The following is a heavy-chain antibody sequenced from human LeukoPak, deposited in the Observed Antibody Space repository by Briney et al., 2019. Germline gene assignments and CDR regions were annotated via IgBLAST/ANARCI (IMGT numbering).Heavy chain of an antibody. J-gene: IGHJ4*02. V-gene: IGHV3-7*03. D-gene: IGHD2-2*02. CDR2: IKRDGSEK. Sequence: GGSLRLSCAASGFTFSTYWMSWVRQAPGKGLECVANIKRDGSEKYYVDSVKGRFTIFRDDAKSSLYLQMNSLRAEDTAVYFCARVYTGNRWHFDYWGQGTLVTVSS. CDR1: GFTFSTYW. CDR3: ARVYTGNRWHFDY.